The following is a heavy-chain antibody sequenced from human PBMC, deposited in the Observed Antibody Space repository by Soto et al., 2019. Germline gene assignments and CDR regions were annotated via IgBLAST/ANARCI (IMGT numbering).Heavy chain of an antibody. V-gene: IGHV4-59*01. CDR1: AASITSYS. Sequence: ASETLSLTCTVSAASITSYSWSWVRQPPRKGLEWIGYISYSGSTNYNPSLNSRVTISTHTSNNQFSLRLNSVTSEDTAVYYCARATSIYGVVTYGMDVWGQGTTVTVSS. J-gene: IGHJ6*02. D-gene: IGHD3-3*01. CDR3: ARATSIYGVVTYGMDV. CDR2: ISYSGST.